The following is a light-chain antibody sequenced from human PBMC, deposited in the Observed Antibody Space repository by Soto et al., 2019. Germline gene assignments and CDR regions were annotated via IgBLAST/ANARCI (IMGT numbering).Light chain of an antibody. CDR2: GAS. Sequence: EIVFTQSPGTLSLSPGERATLSCRASQSVSSSYLAWYQQKPGQAPRLLIYGASSRETGIQDRFSGSGSGTEFTLTISRLEPEDFAVYYCQQYGSPPWTFGQGTKVDIK. J-gene: IGKJ1*01. CDR1: QSVSSSY. CDR3: QQYGSPPWT. V-gene: IGKV3-20*01.